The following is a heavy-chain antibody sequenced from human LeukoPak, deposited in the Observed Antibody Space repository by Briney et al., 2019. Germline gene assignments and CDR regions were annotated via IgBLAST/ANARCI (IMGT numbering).Heavy chain of an antibody. CDR1: GVSVGSAGYY. CDR3: ARTQSQSGSYRYYFGY. D-gene: IGHD1-26*01. V-gene: IGHV4-61*08. CDR2: IYYISNT. J-gene: IGHJ4*02. Sequence: SETLSLTCTLSGVSVGSAGYYWSWIRQPPGGGLEWIGYIYYISNTNYNPSLKSRVTMSLNPSGNQFSLKLNSVTAADTAMYYCARTQSQSGSYRYYFGYWGQGTLVTVSS.